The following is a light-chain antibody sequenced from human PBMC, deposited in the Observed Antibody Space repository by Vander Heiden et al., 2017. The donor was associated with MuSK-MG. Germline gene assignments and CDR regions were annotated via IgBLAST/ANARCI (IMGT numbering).Light chain of an antibody. CDR3: SSFTSTSTLV. Sequence: QSALTQPASVSGSPGQSITSPRPGTSSDVGGYNHDSWYQQHPGKAPKLMIYDVSYRPSGVSNRFSGSKSGNTASLTISGLQAEDEADYYCSSFTSTSTLVFGTGTKVTVL. J-gene: IGLJ1*01. CDR2: DVS. CDR1: SSDVGGYNH. V-gene: IGLV2-14*03.